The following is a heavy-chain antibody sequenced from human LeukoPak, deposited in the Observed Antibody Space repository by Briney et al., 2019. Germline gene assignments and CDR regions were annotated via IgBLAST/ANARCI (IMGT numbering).Heavy chain of an antibody. D-gene: IGHD5-12*01. CDR2: IKQDGSEK. J-gene: IGHJ4*02. V-gene: IGHV3-7*01. CDR1: GFTFSSYW. CDR3: ARDGYSGYDPFDY. Sequence: GGSLRLSCAASGFTFSSYWMSWVRQAPGKGLEWVANIKQDGSEKYYVDSVKGRFTISRDNAKNSLYLQMNSLRAEDTAVYYCARDGYSGYDPFDYWGQGTLVTVSS.